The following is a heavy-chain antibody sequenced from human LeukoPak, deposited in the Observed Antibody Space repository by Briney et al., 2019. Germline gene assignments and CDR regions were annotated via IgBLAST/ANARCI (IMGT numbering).Heavy chain of an antibody. CDR3: TTRACHAGGCSSSFYYYYGLHF. J-gene: IGHJ6*02. Sequence: SVTVSCKGSGNSISNYAVSWVRQAPGQGCEWMGGIIPIFGTADYAQKFQGRVTITADQSTSTTYMALSSLKSEDTATYYCTTRACHAGGCSSSFYYYYGLHFWGQGTTVSVSS. V-gene: IGHV1-69*13. CDR1: GNSISNYA. D-gene: IGHD3-16*01. CDR2: IIPIFGTA.